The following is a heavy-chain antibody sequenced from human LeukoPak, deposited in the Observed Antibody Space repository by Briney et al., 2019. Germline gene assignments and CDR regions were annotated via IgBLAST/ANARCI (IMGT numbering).Heavy chain of an antibody. CDR2: VYHTGST. V-gene: IGHV4-59*01. Sequence: SETLSLTCTVSGGSMNTYFWSWIRQPPGKGLEWMGYVYHTGSTTYKPSLKSRITISVDTSKNQFSLKLTSVTAADTAVYYCARVAWSGSYVNYSYMDVWGKGTAVTVSS. D-gene: IGHD3-16*01. CDR1: GGSMNTYF. CDR3: ARVAWSGSYVNYSYMDV. J-gene: IGHJ6*03.